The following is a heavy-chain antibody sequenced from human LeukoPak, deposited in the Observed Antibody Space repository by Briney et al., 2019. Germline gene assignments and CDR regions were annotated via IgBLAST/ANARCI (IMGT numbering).Heavy chain of an antibody. CDR2: IYPGDSDT. V-gene: IGHV5-51*01. D-gene: IGHD2-2*01. CDR3: ARSSSNLRYYYYMDV. J-gene: IGHJ6*03. Sequence: GESLKISCKGSGYSFTSYWIGWVRQMPEKGLEWMAIIYPGDSDTRYSPSFQGQVTISADKSISTAYLQWSSLKASDTAMYYCARSSSNLRYYYYMDVWGKGTTVTVSS. CDR1: GYSFTSYW.